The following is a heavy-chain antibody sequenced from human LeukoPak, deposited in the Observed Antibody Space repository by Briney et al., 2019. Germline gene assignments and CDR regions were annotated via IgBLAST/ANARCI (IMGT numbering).Heavy chain of an antibody. CDR1: GGTFSSYA. CDR2: IIPIFGTA. CDR3: ARTAAAAAHAEYFQH. Sequence: ASVKVSCKASGGTFSSYAISWVRQAPGQGLEWMGGIIPIFGTANYAQKFQGRVTITADESTSTAYMELSSLRSEDTAVYYCARTAAAAAHAEYFQHWGQGTLVTVSS. J-gene: IGHJ1*01. V-gene: IGHV1-69*13. D-gene: IGHD6-13*01.